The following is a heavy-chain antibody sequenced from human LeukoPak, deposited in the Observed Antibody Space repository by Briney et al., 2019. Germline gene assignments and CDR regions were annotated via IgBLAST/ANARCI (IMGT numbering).Heavy chain of an antibody. V-gene: IGHV1-8*03. D-gene: IGHD3-10*01. J-gene: IGHJ5*02. CDR2: MNPNSGNT. CDR1: GGTFSSYA. CDR3: AGITMVRGPNWFDP. Sequence: ASVKVSCKASGGTFSSYAISWVRQATGQGLEWMGWMNPNSGNTGYAQKFQGRVTITRKTSIGTAYMELSSLRSEDTAVYYCAGITMVRGPNWFDPWGQGTLVTVSS.